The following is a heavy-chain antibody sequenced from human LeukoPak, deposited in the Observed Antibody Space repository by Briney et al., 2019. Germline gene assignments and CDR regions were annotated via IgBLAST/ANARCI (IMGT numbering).Heavy chain of an antibody. D-gene: IGHD6-19*01. J-gene: IGHJ4*02. CDR2: IYYSGST. V-gene: IGHV4-30-4*08. CDR1: GGSISSGDYY. CDR3: ARGGSSGWSYYFDY. Sequence: PSETLSLTCTVSGGSISSGDYYWSWIRQPPGKGLEWIGYIYYSGSTYYNPSLKSRVTLSVDTSKNQFSLKLSSVTAADTAVYYCARGGSSGWSYYFDYWGQGTLVTVSS.